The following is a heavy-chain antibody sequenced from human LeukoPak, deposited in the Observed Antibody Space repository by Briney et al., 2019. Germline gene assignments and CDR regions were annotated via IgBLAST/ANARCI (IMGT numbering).Heavy chain of an antibody. CDR2: LDPEDGGT. CDR1: GYTFIDYY. V-gene: IGHV1-69-2*01. CDR3: ATLGGVSPRAPDHYYYYMDV. J-gene: IGHJ6*03. Sequence: ATVKISCKASGYTFIDYYIHWVQQAPGKGLEWMGRLDPEDGGTIYSEKFHGRVTIIADTSTDTAYMELSSLRSEDTAVYYCATLGGVSPRAPDHYYYYMDVWGKGTTVTVSS. D-gene: IGHD3-16*01.